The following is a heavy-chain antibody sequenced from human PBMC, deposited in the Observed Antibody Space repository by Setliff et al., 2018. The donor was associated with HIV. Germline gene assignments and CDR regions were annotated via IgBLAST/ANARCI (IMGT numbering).Heavy chain of an antibody. CDR2: IYYSGST. J-gene: IGHJ6*03. CDR3: ARQGGYSGYSFYYYYYYMDV. D-gene: IGHD5-12*01. Sequence: PSETLSLTCTVSGGSISSNSYYWGWIRQPPGKGLEWIGSIYYSGSTCYNPSLKSRVTIAVDTSKNQFSLKLSSVTAADTAVYYCARQGGYSGYSFYYYYYYMDVWGKGTTVTVSS. V-gene: IGHV4-39*01. CDR1: GGSISSNSYY.